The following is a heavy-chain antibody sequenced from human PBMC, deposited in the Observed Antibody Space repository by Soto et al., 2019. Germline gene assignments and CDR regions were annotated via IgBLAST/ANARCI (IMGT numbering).Heavy chain of an antibody. J-gene: IGHJ4*02. Sequence: GASVKVSCKDSGYTFNSYGISWVRQYPGQGLEWMGWISAYSGNTNYAQKLQGRVTMTTDTSTSTAYMELRSLRSDDTAVYYCARYSSSWYAPFDYWGQGTLVTVSS. D-gene: IGHD6-13*01. CDR3: ARYSSSWYAPFDY. CDR1: GYTFNSYG. V-gene: IGHV1-18*01. CDR2: ISAYSGNT.